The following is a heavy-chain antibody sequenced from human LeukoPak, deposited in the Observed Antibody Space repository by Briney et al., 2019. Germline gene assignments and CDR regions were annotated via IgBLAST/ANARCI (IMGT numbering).Heavy chain of an antibody. CDR1: GFTFSNYG. J-gene: IGHJ4*02. CDR2: IWYDGGNK. Sequence: GGSLRLSCAASGFTFSNYGMHWVRQAPGKGLEWVAVIWYDGGNKYYADSVKGRFTISRDNSKNTLYLQMNSLRAEDTAVYYCAKGPTYDSLPYYFDYWGQGTLVTVSS. D-gene: IGHD3-22*01. V-gene: IGHV3-33*06. CDR3: AKGPTYDSLPYYFDY.